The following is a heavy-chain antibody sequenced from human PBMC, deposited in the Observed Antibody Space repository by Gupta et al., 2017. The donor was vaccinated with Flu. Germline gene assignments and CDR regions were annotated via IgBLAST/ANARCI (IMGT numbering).Heavy chain of an antibody. Sequence: APGKGLEWVSYISSSSSTIYYADSVKGRFTISRDNAKNSLYLQMNSLRAEDTAVYYCARVLRIPITIFGVANYYYYGMDVWGQGTTVTVSS. CDR3: ARVLRIPITIFGVANYYYYGMDV. J-gene: IGHJ6*02. CDR2: ISSSSSTI. V-gene: IGHV3-48*01. D-gene: IGHD3-3*01.